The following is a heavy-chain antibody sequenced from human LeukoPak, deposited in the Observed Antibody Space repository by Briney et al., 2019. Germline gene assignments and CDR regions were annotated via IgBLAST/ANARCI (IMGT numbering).Heavy chain of an antibody. CDR3: TRGCSTDSRGHYYGMDV. Sequence: SQTLSLTCAISGDSVSSNSAAWNWIRQSPSRGLEWLGRTYYRSKWYYDYAVSVKSRITINLDTSKNQFSLHLNSVSPDDTAVYYCTRGCSTDSRGHYYGMDVWGQGTTVTVSS. J-gene: IGHJ6*02. V-gene: IGHV6-1*01. CDR1: GDSVSSNSAA. CDR2: TYYRSKWYY. D-gene: IGHD3-10*02.